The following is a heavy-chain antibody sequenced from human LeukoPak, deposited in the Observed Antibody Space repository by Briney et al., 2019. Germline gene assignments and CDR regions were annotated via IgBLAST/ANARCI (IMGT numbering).Heavy chain of an antibody. CDR2: VSSGSSTI. Sequence: GGSLRLSCAASGFTFSDYYMSWIRQAPGKALGWVSYVSSGSSTIYYADSVKGRFTVSRDNGKRSLYLHMNSLRAEDTAVYYCARAPYYAGTFDYWGQGTLVTVSS. V-gene: IGHV3-11*04. CDR1: GFTFSDYY. D-gene: IGHD3-16*01. J-gene: IGHJ4*02. CDR3: ARAPYYAGTFDY.